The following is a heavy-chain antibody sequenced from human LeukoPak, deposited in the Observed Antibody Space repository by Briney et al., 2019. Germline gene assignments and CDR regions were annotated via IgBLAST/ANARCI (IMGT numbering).Heavy chain of an antibody. J-gene: IGHJ4*02. CDR3: ARGGYGGNDY. CDR2: INQGGGVQ. V-gene: IGHV3-7*02. Sequence: GGSLRLSCAASGFTFSSHWMNWVRQAPGKGLEWVANINQGGGVQYYVDSVKGRFTISRDNAENSLYLQMSSLRAEDTAFYYCARGGYGGNDYWGQGTLVTVSS. CDR1: GFTFSSHW. D-gene: IGHD4-23*01.